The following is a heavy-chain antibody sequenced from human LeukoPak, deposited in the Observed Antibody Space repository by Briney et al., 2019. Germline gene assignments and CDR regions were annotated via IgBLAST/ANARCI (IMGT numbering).Heavy chain of an antibody. CDR2: ISGSGGST. V-gene: IGHV3-23*01. D-gene: IGHD6-19*01. CDR3: AKDRWLVGWYFDL. Sequence: GSPRVSCEPTGVTSSAYALSSGCQGPGGGLAWVSAISGSGGSTYYADSVKGRFTISRDNSKNTLYLQMNSLRAEDTAVYYCAKDRWLVGWYFDLWGRGTLVTVSS. J-gene: IGHJ2*01. CDR1: GVTSSAYA.